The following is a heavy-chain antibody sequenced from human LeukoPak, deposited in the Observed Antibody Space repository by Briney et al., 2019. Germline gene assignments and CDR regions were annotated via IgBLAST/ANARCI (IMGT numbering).Heavy chain of an antibody. J-gene: IGHJ2*01. CDR2: IGTAGDT. CDR1: GFTFSSYD. V-gene: IGHV3-13*01. CDR3: ARGVVATFSPAYWYFDL. Sequence: GGSLRLSCAASGFTFSSYDMHWVRQATGKGLEWVSAIGTAGDTYYPGSVKGRFTISRENAKNSLYLQMNSLRAGDTAVYYCARGVVATFSPAYWYFDLWGRGTLVTVSS. D-gene: IGHD5-12*01.